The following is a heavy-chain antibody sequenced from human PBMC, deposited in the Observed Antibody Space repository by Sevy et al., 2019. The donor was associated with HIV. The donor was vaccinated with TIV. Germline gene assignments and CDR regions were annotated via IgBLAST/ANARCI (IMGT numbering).Heavy chain of an antibody. CDR2: ISYDGSNK. D-gene: IGHD3-3*01. CDR3: ARDFYDFPGAFDI. V-gene: IGHV3-30-3*01. CDR1: GFTFSSYA. J-gene: IGHJ3*02. Sequence: QLGGPLRLSCAASGFTFSSYAMHWVRQAPGKGLEWVAVISYDGSNKYYADSVKGRFTISRDNSKNTLYLQMNSLRAEDTAVYYCARDFYDFPGAFDIWGQGTMVTVSS.